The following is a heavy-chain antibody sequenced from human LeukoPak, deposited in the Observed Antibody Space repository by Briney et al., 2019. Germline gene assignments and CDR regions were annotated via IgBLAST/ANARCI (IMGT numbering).Heavy chain of an antibody. V-gene: IGHV3-7*02. D-gene: IGHD3-16*01. Sequence: GRSRRLSCATSGPTLTSIWMSCVRQAPGKGLEWVANIKHDGSETNYVNSRKGRFTISRDNAKSSLHLQMSSLRVEDTAVYYCAKNGGPHGMDVWGQGTTVTVSS. CDR1: GPTLTSIW. CDR2: IKHDGSET. J-gene: IGHJ6*02. CDR3: AKNGGPHGMDV.